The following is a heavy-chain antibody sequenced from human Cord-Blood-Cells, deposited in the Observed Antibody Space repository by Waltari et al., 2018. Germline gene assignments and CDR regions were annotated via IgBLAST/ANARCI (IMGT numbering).Heavy chain of an antibody. CDR1: GFTFSSYW. V-gene: IGHV3-7*01. CDR3: ALGRLGKGLFDY. J-gene: IGHJ4*02. CDR2: IQQDVSEK. D-gene: IGHD7-27*01. Sequence: EVQLVESGGGLVQPGGSLRLSCAASGFTFSSYWMSWVRQAPGKGREGVANIQQDVSEKYYVDSVKGRFTSSRDNAKNSLYLQMNSLRAEDTAVYYCALGRLGKGLFDYWGQGTLVTVSS.